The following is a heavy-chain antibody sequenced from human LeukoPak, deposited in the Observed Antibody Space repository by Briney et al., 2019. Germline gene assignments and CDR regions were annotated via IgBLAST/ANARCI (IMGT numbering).Heavy chain of an antibody. CDR3: AKDLGKRSYYYYMDV. CDR1: GFSFSGSA. V-gene: IGHV3-43D*03. D-gene: IGHD4-23*01. J-gene: IGHJ6*03. Sequence: GGSLRLSCAASGFSFSGSAMHWVRQAPGKGLEWVSLISWDGGSTYYADSVKGRFTISRDNSKNSLYLQMNSLRAEDTALYYCAKDLGKRSYYYYMDVWGKGTTVTVSS. CDR2: ISWDGGST.